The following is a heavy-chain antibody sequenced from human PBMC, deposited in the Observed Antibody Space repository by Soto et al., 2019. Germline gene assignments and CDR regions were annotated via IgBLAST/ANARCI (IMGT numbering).Heavy chain of an antibody. V-gene: IGHV3-23*01. CDR3: AKDFAGIITIFPLRLPGAEI. CDR2: ISGSGGST. Sequence: GGSLRLSCAASGFTFSSYAMSWVRQAPGKGLEWVSAISGSGGSTYYADSVKGRFTISRDNSKNTLYLQMNSLRAEDTAVYYCAKDFAGIITIFPLRLPGAEICGQGTLVPVSS. J-gene: IGHJ3*02. D-gene: IGHD3-3*01. CDR1: GFTFSSYA.